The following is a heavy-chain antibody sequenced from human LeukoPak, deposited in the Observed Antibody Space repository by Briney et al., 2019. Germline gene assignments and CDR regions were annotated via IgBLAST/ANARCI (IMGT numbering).Heavy chain of an antibody. CDR1: GGSFSKYY. D-gene: IGHD6-19*01. V-gene: IGHV4-34*01. CDR3: AKGRGYSNGWGSYYYGMDV. Sequence: SETLSLTCAVCGGSFSKYYWSWIRQPPGKGLEWIGEINQSGSTNHSPSLKSRVAISLDTSKNQFSLKLNSVTAADTAVYYCAKGRGYSNGWGSYYYGMDVWGQGTTVAVSS. J-gene: IGHJ6*02. CDR2: INQSGST.